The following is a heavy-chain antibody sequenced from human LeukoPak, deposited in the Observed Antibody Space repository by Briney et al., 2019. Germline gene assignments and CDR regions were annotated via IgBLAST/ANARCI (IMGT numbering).Heavy chain of an antibody. CDR2: TYYRSKWYN. CDR3: ARPNDDSSGYYGLAFDI. Sequence: SQTLSLTCAISGDSVSSNSAAWNWIRQSPSRGLEWLGRTYYRSKWYNDYAVSVKSRITINPDTSKNQFSLQLNSVTPEDTAVYYCARPNDDSSGYYGLAFDIWGQGTMVTVSS. D-gene: IGHD3-22*01. J-gene: IGHJ3*02. CDR1: GDSVSSNSAA. V-gene: IGHV6-1*01.